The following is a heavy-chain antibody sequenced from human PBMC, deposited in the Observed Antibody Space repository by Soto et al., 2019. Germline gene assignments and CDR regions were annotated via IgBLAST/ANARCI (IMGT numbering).Heavy chain of an antibody. CDR3: ARGRGDYDILTGSNYYGMDV. CDR2: ISAYNGNT. D-gene: IGHD3-9*01. Sequence: QVQLVQSGAEVKKPGASVKVSCKASGYTFTSYGISWVRQAPGQGLEWMGWISAYNGNTNYAQKLQGSVTMTTDTSTSTAYMELRSLRSDDTAVYYCARGRGDYDILTGSNYYGMDVWGQGTTVTVSS. V-gene: IGHV1-18*01. J-gene: IGHJ6*02. CDR1: GYTFTSYG.